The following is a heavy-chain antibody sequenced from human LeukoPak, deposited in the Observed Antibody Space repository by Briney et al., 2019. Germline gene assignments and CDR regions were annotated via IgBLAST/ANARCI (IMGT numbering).Heavy chain of an antibody. Sequence: PGGSLRLSCAASGFTVSNNYMSWVRQAPGKGLEWVSVIYSGGSTYYADSVKGRFTISRDNSKNTLYLQMTYLRAEDTAVYYCARVRGDYYFDYWGQGTLVTVSS. CDR2: IYSGGST. V-gene: IGHV3-53*01. D-gene: IGHD3-10*01. CDR1: GFTVSNNY. CDR3: ARVRGDYYFDY. J-gene: IGHJ4*02.